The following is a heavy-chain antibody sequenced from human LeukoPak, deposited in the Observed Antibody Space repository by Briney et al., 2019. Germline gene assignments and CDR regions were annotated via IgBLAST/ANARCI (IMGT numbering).Heavy chain of an antibody. CDR2: ISYDGSNK. CDR1: GFTFSSYG. D-gene: IGHD3-9*01. V-gene: IGHV3-30*18. Sequence: PGGSLRLSCAASGFTFSSYGMHWVRQAPGKGLEWVAVISYDGSNKYYADSVKGRFTISRDNSKNTLYLQMNSLRAEDTAVYYCAKQTGNYWGQGTLVTASS. J-gene: IGHJ4*02. CDR3: AKQTGNY.